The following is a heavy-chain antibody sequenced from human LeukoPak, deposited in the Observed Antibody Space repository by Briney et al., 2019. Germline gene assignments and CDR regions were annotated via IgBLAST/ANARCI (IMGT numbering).Heavy chain of an antibody. CDR3: AREDGDYTHWFDP. D-gene: IGHD4-17*01. J-gene: IGHJ5*02. CDR2: IYYSGST. CDR1: GGSINSYY. V-gene: IGHV4-59*01. Sequence: SETLSLTCTVSGGSINSYYWSWIRQPPGMGLEWIGYIYYSGSTNYNPSLKSRVTISVDTSKNQFSLKLSSVTAADTAVYYCAREDGDYTHWFDPWGQGTLVTVSS.